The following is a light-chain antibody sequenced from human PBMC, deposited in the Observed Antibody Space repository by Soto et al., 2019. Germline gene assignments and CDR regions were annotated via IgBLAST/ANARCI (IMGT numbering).Light chain of an antibody. CDR1: SSDVGGYNF. CDR2: EVS. CDR3: RSYISSTTLV. V-gene: IGLV2-14*01. J-gene: IGLJ2*01. Sequence: SALTQPASVSGSPGQSITISCTGTSSDVGGYNFVSWYQQHPGKAPKLMIYEVSNRPSGVSNRFSGSKSGNTAVLTISGLQAEDEADYYCRSYISSTTLVFGGGTKVTVL.